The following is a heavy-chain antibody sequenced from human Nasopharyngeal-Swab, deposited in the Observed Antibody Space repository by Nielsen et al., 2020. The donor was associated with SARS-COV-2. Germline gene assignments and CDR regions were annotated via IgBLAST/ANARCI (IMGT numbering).Heavy chain of an antibody. J-gene: IGHJ5*02. D-gene: IGHD3-3*01. V-gene: IGHV1-3*01. CDR1: GYTFTSYA. CDR2: NNAGNGNT. CDR3: ARGGRITIFGVAIPERARFDP. Sequence: ASVKVSCKASGYTFTSYAMHWVRQAPGQRLEWMGWNNAGNGNTKYSQKFQGRVTITRDTSASTAYMELSSLRSEDTAVYYCARGGRITIFGVAIPERARFDPWGQGTLVTVSS.